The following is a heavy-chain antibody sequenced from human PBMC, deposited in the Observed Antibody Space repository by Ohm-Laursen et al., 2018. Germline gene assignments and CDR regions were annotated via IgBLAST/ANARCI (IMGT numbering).Heavy chain of an antibody. Sequence: AASVKVSCKASGGTSSTYAISWVRQAPGQGLEWMGRIIPILGIANHAQTFQGRVTITADKSTSTAYMELSSLRSEDTAVYYCARDMREQQQFDYWGQGTLVTVSS. V-gene: IGHV1-69*04. CDR2: IIPILGIA. J-gene: IGHJ4*02. CDR3: ARDMREQQQFDY. D-gene: IGHD6-13*01. CDR1: GGTSSTYA.